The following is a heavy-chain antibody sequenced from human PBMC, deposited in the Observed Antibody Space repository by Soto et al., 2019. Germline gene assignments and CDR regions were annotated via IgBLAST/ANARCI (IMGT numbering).Heavy chain of an antibody. J-gene: IGHJ6*02. V-gene: IGHV1-46*01. D-gene: IGHD2-15*01. CDR2: INPSGGST. CDR1: GCTFTSYY. CDR3: AREIFSGGRYYYYYGMDV. Sequence: ASVKVSCKASGCTFTSYYMHWVRQAPGQGLEWMGIINPSGGSTSYAQKFQGRVTMTRDTSTSTVYMELSSLRSEDTAVYYCAREIFSGGRYYYYYGMDVWGQGTTVTVSS.